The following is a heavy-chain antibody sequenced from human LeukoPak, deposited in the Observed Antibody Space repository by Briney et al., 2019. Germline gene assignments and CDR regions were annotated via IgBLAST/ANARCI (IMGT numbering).Heavy chain of an antibody. Sequence: PSETLSLTCTVSGGSISSSPYYWGWIRQPPGKGLEWIGNIYYSGSTYYNPSLKTRVTISVDTSKNQFSLKLTSVTAADTAVYYCARHASVDGNWPRPLDYWGQGSLVTVSS. J-gene: IGHJ4*02. CDR3: ARHASVDGNWPRPLDY. V-gene: IGHV4-39*01. CDR1: GGSISSSPYY. CDR2: IYYSGST. D-gene: IGHD6-19*01.